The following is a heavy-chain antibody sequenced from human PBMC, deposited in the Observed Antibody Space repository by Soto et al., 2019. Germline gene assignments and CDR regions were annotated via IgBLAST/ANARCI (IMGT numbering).Heavy chain of an antibody. CDR1: GGSISSYY. CDR3: ARTQGSGPNWYFDL. Sequence: QVQLQESGPGLVKPSETLSLTCTVSGGSISSYYWSWIRQPPGKGLEWIGYIYYSGSTNYNPSLKSRVTISVDTSKNQFSRKLSSVTAADTAVYYCARTQGSGPNWYFDLWGRGTLVTVSS. J-gene: IGHJ2*01. V-gene: IGHV4-59*08. CDR2: IYYSGST.